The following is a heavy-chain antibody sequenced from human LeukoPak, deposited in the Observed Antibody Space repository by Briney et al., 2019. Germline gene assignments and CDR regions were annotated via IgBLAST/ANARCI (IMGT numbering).Heavy chain of an antibody. J-gene: IGHJ3*02. CDR1: GFTFSSYS. Sequence: PGGSLRLSCAASGFTFSSYSMNWVRQAPGKGLEWVSSISSGSTYIYYADLVKGRFTITRDNAKNSLYLQMNSLRAEDTAVYYCARDALTGDPSPDAFDIWGQGTMVTVSS. CDR3: ARDALTGDPSPDAFDI. D-gene: IGHD7-27*01. V-gene: IGHV3-21*01. CDR2: ISSGSTYI.